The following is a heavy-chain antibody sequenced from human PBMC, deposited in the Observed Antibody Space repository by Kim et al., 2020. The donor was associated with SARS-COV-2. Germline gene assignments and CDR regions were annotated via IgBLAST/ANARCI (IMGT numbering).Heavy chain of an antibody. J-gene: IGHJ4*02. CDR1: GYSFTSYW. CDR2: VYPGDSDT. D-gene: IGHD1-26*01. V-gene: IGHV5-51*01. CDR3: ARHGVRSWSYVAY. Sequence: GESLKISCKGSGYSFTSYWIGWVRQMPGKGLEWMGIVYPGDSDTKYSPAFQGQVTISADKSTTTAYLQWSSLKASDTAVYYCARHGVRSWSYVAYWGQGTRVTVSS.